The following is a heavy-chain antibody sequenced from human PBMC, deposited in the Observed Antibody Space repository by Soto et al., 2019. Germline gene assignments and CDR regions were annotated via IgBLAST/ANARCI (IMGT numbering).Heavy chain of an antibody. Sequence: PSETLSLTCTVSGGSISSGGYYWSWVRQAPGKGLEWVSAISGSGGSTYYADSVKGRFIISRDNSKNMVYLQMNSLRAEDTALYSCSCLAWFGDPVPPFDCWGQGIAVTVSS. V-gene: IGHV3-23*01. CDR1: GGSISSGGYY. CDR3: SCLAWFGDPVPPFDC. J-gene: IGHJ4*02. CDR2: ISGSGGST. D-gene: IGHD3-10*01.